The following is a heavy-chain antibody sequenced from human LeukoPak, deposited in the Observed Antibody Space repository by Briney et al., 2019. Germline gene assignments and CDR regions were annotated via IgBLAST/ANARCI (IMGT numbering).Heavy chain of an antibody. CDR1: GYTFTSYA. V-gene: IGHV7-4-1*02. CDR2: INTNTGNP. D-gene: IGHD6-13*01. Sequence: ASVKVSCKASGYTFTSYAMNWVRQARGQGLEWMGWINTNTGNPTYAQGFTGRFVFSLDTSVSTAYLQISSLKAEDTAVYYCASDRGGAAAATAFDYWGQGTLATVSS. J-gene: IGHJ4*02. CDR3: ASDRGGAAAATAFDY.